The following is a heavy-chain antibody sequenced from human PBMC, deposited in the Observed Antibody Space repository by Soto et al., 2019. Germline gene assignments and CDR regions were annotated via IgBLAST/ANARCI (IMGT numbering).Heavy chain of an antibody. D-gene: IGHD4-17*01. CDR2: TYWDDDK. CDR1: GFSLSTSGVG. J-gene: IGHJ5*02. V-gene: IGHV2-5*02. CDR3: AHSFGDRTQRKNWFDP. Sequence: QITLKESGPTLVKPTQTLTLTCTFSGFSLSTSGVGVGWIRQPPGKALEWLALTYWDDDKRYSPSLKSTLTITKDTSKNQVVLTMTNMDPVDTATYYCAHSFGDRTQRKNWFDPWCQGSLVAVSS.